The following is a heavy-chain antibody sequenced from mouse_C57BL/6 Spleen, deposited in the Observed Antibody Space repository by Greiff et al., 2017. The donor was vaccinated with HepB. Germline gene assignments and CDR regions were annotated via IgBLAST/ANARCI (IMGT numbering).Heavy chain of an antibody. CDR3: ARHGVLLLRAMDY. CDR2: IHPNSGST. D-gene: IGHD1-1*01. J-gene: IGHJ4*01. Sequence: QVQLQQPGAELVKPGASVKLSCKASGYTFTSYWMHWVKQRPGQGLEWIGMIHPNSGSTNYNEKFKSKATLTVDKSSSTAYMQLSSLTSEDSAVYFCARHGVLLLRAMDYWGQGTSVTVSS. CDR1: GYTFTSYW. V-gene: IGHV1-64*01.